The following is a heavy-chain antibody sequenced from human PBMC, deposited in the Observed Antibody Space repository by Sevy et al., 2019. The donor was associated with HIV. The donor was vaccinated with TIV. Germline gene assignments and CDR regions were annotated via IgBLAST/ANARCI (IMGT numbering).Heavy chain of an antibody. J-gene: IGHJ4*02. CDR2: LFGGGHGA. Sequence: GGSLRLSCAVSGFTVSNNYMSWVRQAPGKGLEWVSSLFGGGHGANYADSVKGRFIISRDNSRNTLSLQLNSLRAEDAAVYYCAKMEGQLVSEYYFDYWGQGILVTVSS. D-gene: IGHD6-13*01. V-gene: IGHV3-53*01. CDR1: GFTVSNNY. CDR3: AKMEGQLVSEYYFDY.